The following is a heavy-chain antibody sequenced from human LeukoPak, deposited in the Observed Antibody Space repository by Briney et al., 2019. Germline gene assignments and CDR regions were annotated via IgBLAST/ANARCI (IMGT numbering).Heavy chain of an antibody. CDR1: GGSIGSYY. CDR2: IYYSGST. CDR3: ARGYSSGWYGY. V-gene: IGHV4-59*01. D-gene: IGHD6-19*01. J-gene: IGHJ4*02. Sequence: PSETLSLTCTVSGGSIGSYYWSWIRQPPGKGLEWIGYIYYSGSTNYNPSLKSRVTISVDTSKNQFSLKLSSVTAADTAVYYCARGYSSGWYGYWGQGTLVTVSS.